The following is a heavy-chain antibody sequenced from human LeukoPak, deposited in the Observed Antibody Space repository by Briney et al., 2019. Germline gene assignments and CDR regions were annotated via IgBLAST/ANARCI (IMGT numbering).Heavy chain of an antibody. V-gene: IGHV3-30*04. J-gene: IGHJ3*02. CDR2: ISYDGNNK. Sequence: GGSLRLSCEASGFTFSSYAMHWVRQAPGKGLEWVAVISYDGNNKYYADSVKGRFTISRDISNNTLFLEMNSLRAEDTAIYYCAKRGTGMYASDIWGQGTMVTVSS. CDR1: GFTFSSYA. D-gene: IGHD3-16*01. CDR3: AKRGTGMYASDI.